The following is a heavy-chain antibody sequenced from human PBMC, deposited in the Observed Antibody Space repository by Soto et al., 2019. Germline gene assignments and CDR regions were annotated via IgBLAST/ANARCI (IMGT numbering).Heavy chain of an antibody. CDR2: ISSSSSAI. Sequence: PGGSLRLSCAASGFTFSSYSMNWVRQAPGKGLEWVSYISSSSSAIYYADSVKRRFTISRDNAKNSLYLQMNSLRDEDTAVYYCARDQRGYFDPWGQGTLVTVSA. CDR3: ARDQRGYFDP. J-gene: IGHJ5*02. CDR1: GFTFSSYS. V-gene: IGHV3-48*02. D-gene: IGHD6-13*01.